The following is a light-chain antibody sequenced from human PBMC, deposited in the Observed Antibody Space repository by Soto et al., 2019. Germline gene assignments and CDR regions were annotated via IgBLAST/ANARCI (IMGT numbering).Light chain of an antibody. Sequence: QSALTQPASVSGSPGQSITISCTGINSDVGAYNLVSWYQQYPGKAPKLMIYEVTNRPSGVSNRFSGSKSGNTASLTISGLQAEDEADYYCSSYTTSSTLGVFGTGTTLTVL. CDR3: SSYTTSSTLGV. J-gene: IGLJ1*01. CDR2: EVT. CDR1: NSDVGAYNL. V-gene: IGLV2-14*01.